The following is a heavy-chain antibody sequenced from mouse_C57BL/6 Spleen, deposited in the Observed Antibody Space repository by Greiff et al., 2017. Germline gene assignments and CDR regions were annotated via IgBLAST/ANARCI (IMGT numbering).Heavy chain of an antibody. CDR3: ARQGYGSSYDWFAY. CDR1: GYSFTGYY. Sequence: VQLQQSGPALVQPGASVKISCKASGYSFTGYYMNWVKQSPEKSLEWIGEINPSTGGTTYNQKVKAKATLTVDTSSSTAYMQLKSLTAEDSAVYYCARQGYGSSYDWFAYWGQGTLVTVSA. V-gene: IGHV1-42*01. J-gene: IGHJ3*01. D-gene: IGHD1-1*01. CDR2: INPSTGGT.